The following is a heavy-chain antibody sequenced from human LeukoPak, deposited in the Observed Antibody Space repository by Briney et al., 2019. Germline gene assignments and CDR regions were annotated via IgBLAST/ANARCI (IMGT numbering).Heavy chain of an antibody. CDR1: GGSISSYY. Sequence: SETLSLTCTVSGGSISSYYWSWIRQPAGKGLEWIGRIYTSGSTNYNPSLKSRVTMSVDTSNNQFSLKLSSVTAADTAVYYCARDRYSSSWYDYWGQGTLVTVSS. J-gene: IGHJ4*02. D-gene: IGHD6-13*01. CDR2: IYTSGST. CDR3: ARDRYSSSWYDY. V-gene: IGHV4-4*07.